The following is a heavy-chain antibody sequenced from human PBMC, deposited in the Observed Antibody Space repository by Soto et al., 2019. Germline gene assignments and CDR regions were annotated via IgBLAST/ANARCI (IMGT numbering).Heavy chain of an antibody. V-gene: IGHV4-4*02. CDR3: ARGLSTLSRLDY. J-gene: IGHJ4*02. CDR1: GDSITSSNW. CDR2: IYHSGST. D-gene: IGHD3-16*02. Sequence: SETLSLTCAVSGDSITSSNWWTWVRQPPGQGLEWIGEIYHSGSTNYNPSLKSRVTISVDKSKNQFSLKLSSVTAADTAVYYCARGLSTLSRLDYWGQGTLVTVSS.